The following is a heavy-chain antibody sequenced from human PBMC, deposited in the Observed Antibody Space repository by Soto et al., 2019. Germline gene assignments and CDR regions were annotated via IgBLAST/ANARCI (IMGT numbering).Heavy chain of an antibody. V-gene: IGHV4-39*01. CDR1: GGPISSSNYY. Sequence: QLLESGPGLVKPSETLSLTCIVSGGPISSSNYYWGWIRQPPGKGLEWIGSIYYSGSTYFNPSLKSRVTISVDSSKNQFSLELRSGTAADTAVYYCARQPSSSWAYYYYMDVWGRGTTVTVSS. CDR2: IYYSGST. J-gene: IGHJ6*03. D-gene: IGHD6-13*01. CDR3: ARQPSSSWAYYYYMDV.